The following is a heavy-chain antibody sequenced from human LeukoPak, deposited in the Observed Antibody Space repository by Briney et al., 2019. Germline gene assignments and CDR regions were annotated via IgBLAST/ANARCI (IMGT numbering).Heavy chain of an antibody. V-gene: IGHV4-39*07. J-gene: IGHJ4*02. CDR1: GGSVSSSSFY. CDR3: GSGYYISPVY. Sequence: SETLSLTCTVSGGSVSSSSFYWGWIRQPPGKGLEWIASGDYSGSSYYNPTLKGRVTISVDTSKNQFSLKLSSVTAADTAVYYCGSGYYISPVYWGQGTLVTVSS. D-gene: IGHD3-3*01. CDR2: GDYSGSS.